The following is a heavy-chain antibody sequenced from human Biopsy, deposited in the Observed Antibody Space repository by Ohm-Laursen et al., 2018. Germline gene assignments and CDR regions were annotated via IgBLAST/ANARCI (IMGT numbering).Heavy chain of an antibody. D-gene: IGHD5-12*01. CDR3: ARVAGGYAYYYGMDV. CDR1: GGSISSDY. J-gene: IGHJ6*02. CDR2: IYYSEST. Sequence: TLSLTCTVSGGSISSDYWSWIRQTPGKGLEWIGYIYYSESTNYNPSLKSRVTISVDTSKNQFSLRLNSVTAADTAVYYCARVAGGYAYYYGMDVWGQGTTVIVSS. V-gene: IGHV4-59*08.